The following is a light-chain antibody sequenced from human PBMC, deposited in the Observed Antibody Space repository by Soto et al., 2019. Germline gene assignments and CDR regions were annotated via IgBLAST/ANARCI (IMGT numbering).Light chain of an antibody. CDR2: DAS. Sequence: DIQMTQSPSSLSASVGDRVTITCQASHDIRKYLNWYQQKPGKAPKLLIYDASNMETGVPPRFTGRGSGTDCTFTISSLQPEDIATYYCQQYEIFPITFGQGTRLEIK. CDR1: HDIRKY. CDR3: QQYEIFPIT. J-gene: IGKJ5*01. V-gene: IGKV1-33*01.